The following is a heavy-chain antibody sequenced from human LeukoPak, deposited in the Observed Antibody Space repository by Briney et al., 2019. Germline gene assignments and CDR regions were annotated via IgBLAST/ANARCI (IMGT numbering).Heavy chain of an antibody. CDR3: AKPLGSCSGGSCYSIYYYYYGMDV. Sequence: GGSLRLSCAASGFTFSSYAMSWVRQAPGKGLEWVSAISGSGGSTYYADSVKGRFTISRDNSKNTLYLQMNSLRAEDTAVYYCAKPLGSCSGGSCYSIYYYYYGMDVWGQGTTVTVSS. D-gene: IGHD2-15*01. CDR2: ISGSGGST. V-gene: IGHV3-23*01. J-gene: IGHJ6*02. CDR1: GFTFSSYA.